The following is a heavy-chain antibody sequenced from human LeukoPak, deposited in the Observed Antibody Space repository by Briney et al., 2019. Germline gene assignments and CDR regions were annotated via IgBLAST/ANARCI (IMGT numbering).Heavy chain of an antibody. J-gene: IGHJ4*02. V-gene: IGHV3-30*02. Sequence: QSGGSLSLSCAASGLTFSTYGMHWVRQPPGRGLEWVAFIRYDGRNKYYAASVKGRLTISRDNSKNTLYLQMNSLRAEDTAVYYCARDTIEYSSSQFDYWGQGTLVTVSS. D-gene: IGHD6-6*01. CDR1: GLTFSTYG. CDR3: ARDTIEYSSSQFDY. CDR2: IRYDGRNK.